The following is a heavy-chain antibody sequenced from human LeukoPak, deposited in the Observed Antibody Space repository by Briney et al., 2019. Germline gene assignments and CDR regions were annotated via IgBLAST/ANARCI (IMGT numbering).Heavy chain of an antibody. CDR1: GYSISSGYY. V-gene: IGHV4-38-2*02. CDR2: IYHSGST. CDR3: ARAQFVLMVYAPDY. J-gene: IGHJ4*02. Sequence: ASETLSLTCTVSGYSISSGYYWGWIRQPPGKGLEWIGSIYHSGSTYYSPSLKSRVTISVDTSKNQFSLKLRSVTAADTAVYYCARAQFVLMVYAPDYWGQGTLVTVSS. D-gene: IGHD2-8*01.